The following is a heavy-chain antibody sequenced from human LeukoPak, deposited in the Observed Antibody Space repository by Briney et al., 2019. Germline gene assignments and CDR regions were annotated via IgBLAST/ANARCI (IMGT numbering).Heavy chain of an antibody. Sequence: PGRSLRLSCAASGFTFSSYAMHWVRQAPGKELEWVAVISYDGSNKYYADSVKGRFTISRDNSKNTLYLQMNSLRAEDTAVYYCARERLEDYYYGMDVWGQGTTVTVSS. CDR3: ARERLEDYYYGMDV. D-gene: IGHD3-22*01. CDR1: GFTFSSYA. V-gene: IGHV3-30-3*01. CDR2: ISYDGSNK. J-gene: IGHJ6*02.